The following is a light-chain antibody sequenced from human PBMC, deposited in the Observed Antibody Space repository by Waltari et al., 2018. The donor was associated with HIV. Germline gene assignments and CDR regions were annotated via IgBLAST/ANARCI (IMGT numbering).Light chain of an antibody. CDR3: SSWTSSTTLV. J-gene: IGLJ1*01. CDR2: DVR. Sequence: QSALTHPASLSGSPGHPIPISSTVTNTHFGSHDFVSWYQQYPGKAPSLIISDVRNRPSGISSRFSGSKYGYTASLTISGLRAEDEADYFCSSWTSSTTLVFGTGTKVTVL. V-gene: IGLV2-14*01. CDR1: NTHFGSHDF.